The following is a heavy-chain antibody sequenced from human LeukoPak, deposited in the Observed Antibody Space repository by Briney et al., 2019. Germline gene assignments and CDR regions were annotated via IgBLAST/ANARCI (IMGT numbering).Heavy chain of an antibody. CDR3: ARDLPFED. Sequence: GASVKVSCKASGYIFTNYAVQWVRQAPGQRLEWLGRIHPSSGATNYAQRFQGRVTLTRDTSINTAYMELSRLTSDDTAVYYCARDLPFEDWGQGTLVTVSS. J-gene: IGHJ4*02. CDR2: IHPSSGAT. V-gene: IGHV1-2*06. D-gene: IGHD2/OR15-2a*01. CDR1: GYIFTNYA.